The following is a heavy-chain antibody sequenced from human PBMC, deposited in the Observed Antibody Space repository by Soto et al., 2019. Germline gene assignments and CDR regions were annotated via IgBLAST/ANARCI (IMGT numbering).Heavy chain of an antibody. D-gene: IGHD4-17*01. Sequence: QVQLVHSGAEVKKPGSSVKVSCRASGGHFDRFALSWLRQAHGQGLEWMGGIIPILSATTYAHKFQGRVTITADESATKADLELRSLTSDATAVYYCARGEDAHGDFGSIDVWGQGTSVTVSS. J-gene: IGHJ3*01. CDR1: GGHFDRFA. CDR3: ARGEDAHGDFGSIDV. V-gene: IGHV1-69*01. CDR2: IIPILSAT.